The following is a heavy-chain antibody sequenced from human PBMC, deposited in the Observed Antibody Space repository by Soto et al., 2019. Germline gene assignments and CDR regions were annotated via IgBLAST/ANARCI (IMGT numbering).Heavy chain of an antibody. V-gene: IGHV3-21*06. D-gene: IGHD2-21*02. CDR3: ARGDVMVLTATANFDY. CDR1: GFAFSSYT. Sequence: GGSLRLSCSASGFAFSSYTMKWVRQAPGKGLEWVASISSSYYIKYADSVKGRFTISRDNVKNSLYLQMNSLRAGDTAVYYCARGDVMVLTATANFDYWGQGTQVTVSS. J-gene: IGHJ4*02. CDR2: ISSSYYI.